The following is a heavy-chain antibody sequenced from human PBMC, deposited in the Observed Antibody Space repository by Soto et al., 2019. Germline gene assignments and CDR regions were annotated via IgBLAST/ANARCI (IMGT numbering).Heavy chain of an antibody. D-gene: IGHD2-2*01. CDR1: GGSISSSSYY. Sequence: SETLSLTCTVSGGSISSSSYYWGWIRQPPGKGLEWIGSIYYSGSTYYNPSLKGRVTISVDTSKNQFSLKLSSVTAADTAVYYCARLPIVVVRRRSDNDAFDIWGQGTMVS. CDR3: ARLPIVVVRRRSDNDAFDI. CDR2: IYYSGST. J-gene: IGHJ3*02. V-gene: IGHV4-39*01.